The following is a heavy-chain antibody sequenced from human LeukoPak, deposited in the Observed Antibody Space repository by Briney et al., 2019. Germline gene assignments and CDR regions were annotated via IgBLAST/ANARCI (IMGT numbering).Heavy chain of an antibody. CDR2: MNPNTGNT. CDR3: ARAGQYSSSWYGYYYFMDV. D-gene: IGHD6-13*01. Sequence: ASVKVSCKASGYTFTSYDINWVRQATGQGLEWMGWMNPNTGNTGYAKKFQGRVTMTRNTSIRTAYMELSSLRSEDTAVYYCARAGQYSSSWYGYYYFMDVWGKGTTVTVSS. V-gene: IGHV1-8*01. CDR1: GYTFTSYD. J-gene: IGHJ6*03.